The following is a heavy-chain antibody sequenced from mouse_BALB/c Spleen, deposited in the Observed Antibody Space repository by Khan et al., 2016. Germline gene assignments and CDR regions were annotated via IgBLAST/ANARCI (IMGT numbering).Heavy chain of an antibody. Sequence: QIQLVQSGPELKKPGETVKISCKASGYTFTNYGMNWVKQAPGKGLKWMGWINTYTGEPTYADDFKGRFAFSLETSASTAYLQINNLKNEDTATYFCARHWDGYYDYYAMDYWGQGTSVTVSS. CDR3: ARHWDGYYDYYAMDY. D-gene: IGHD2-3*01. V-gene: IGHV9-3-1*01. CDR1: GYTFTNYG. CDR2: INTYTGEP. J-gene: IGHJ4*01.